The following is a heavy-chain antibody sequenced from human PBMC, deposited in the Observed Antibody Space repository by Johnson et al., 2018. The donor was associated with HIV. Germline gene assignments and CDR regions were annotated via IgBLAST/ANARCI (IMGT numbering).Heavy chain of an antibody. J-gene: IGHJ3*02. CDR2: IRSSGTTI. CDR3: AKTTRGNWGSCFDI. CDR1: GFSFSDYF. D-gene: IGHD7-27*01. V-gene: IGHV3-11*04. Sequence: QVQLVESGGGLVKPGGSLRLSCAASGFSFSDYFMSWIRQAPGKGLECISYIRSSGTTIYYTDSVKGRFTIPRDNAKNSLYLQLNSLRAEDTSLYYCAKTTRGNWGSCFDIWGQGTMVTVSS.